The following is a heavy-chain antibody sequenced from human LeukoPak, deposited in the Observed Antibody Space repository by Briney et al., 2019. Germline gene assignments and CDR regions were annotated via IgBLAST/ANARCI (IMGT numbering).Heavy chain of an antibody. J-gene: IGHJ4*02. CDR2: ISGSGGST. V-gene: IGHV3-23*01. Sequence: GGSLRLSCAASGFTFSSYAMSWVRQAPGKGLEWVSAISGSGGSTYYADSVKGRFTISRDNSKNTLYLQMNSLRAEDTAVYYCASGRDGYNLGAIDYWGQGTLVTVSS. CDR3: ASGRDGYNLGAIDY. D-gene: IGHD5-24*01. CDR1: GFTFSSYA.